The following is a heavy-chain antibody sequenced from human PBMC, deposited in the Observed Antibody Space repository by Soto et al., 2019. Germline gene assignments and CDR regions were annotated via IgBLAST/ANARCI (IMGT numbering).Heavy chain of an antibody. D-gene: IGHD2-2*02. CDR2: ISGSGGST. V-gene: IGHV3-23*01. Sequence: GGSLRLSCAASGFTFSSYAMSWVRQAPGKGLEWVSAISGSGGSTYYADSVKGRFTISRDNAKNSVSLQMNSLRAEDTAVYYCAREYTAWPLAYGLDVWGQGTTVTVSS. CDR1: GFTFSSYA. CDR3: AREYTAWPLAYGLDV. J-gene: IGHJ6*02.